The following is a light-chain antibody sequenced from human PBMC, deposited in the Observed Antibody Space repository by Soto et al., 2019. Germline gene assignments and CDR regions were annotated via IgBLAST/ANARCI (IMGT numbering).Light chain of an antibody. Sequence: EIVMTQSPATLSVSPGERATLSCRASQSVSSNLAWYQQKPGQAPRLLIYGASTRATGTPARFSGSGSGTEFTLTISSLQSEDFAVYYCQQYNNWPSVTFGQGTKVDIK. V-gene: IGKV3-15*01. CDR1: QSVSSN. CDR3: QQYNNWPSVT. CDR2: GAS. J-gene: IGKJ1*01.